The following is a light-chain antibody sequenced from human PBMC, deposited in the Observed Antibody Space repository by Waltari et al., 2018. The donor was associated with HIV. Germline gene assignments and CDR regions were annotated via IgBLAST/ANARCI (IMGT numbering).Light chain of an antibody. J-gene: IGKJ1*01. CDR1: RSLVHSNGNTY. V-gene: IGKV2-24*01. CDR2: RVS. CDR3: MQGSECPWT. Sequence: IVLSQAPPFVTVTLGQPASIFCESDRSLVHSNGNTYLSWLQQRPGQPPRLLMSRVSARVAGVPDKFSGSGEGTDFIRNSSRVDSVDVAVYYCMQGSECPWTFGQRTKLDIK.